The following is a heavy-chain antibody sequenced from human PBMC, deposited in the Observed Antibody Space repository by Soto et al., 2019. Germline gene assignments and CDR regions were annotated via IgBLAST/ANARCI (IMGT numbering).Heavy chain of an antibody. CDR1: GFTFSSYW. J-gene: IGHJ6*02. V-gene: IGHV3-7*03. CDR2: IKQDGSEK. D-gene: IGHD5-18*01. Sequence: GGSRRLSCAASGFTFSSYWMSWVRQAPGTELEWVANIKQDGSEKYYVDSVKGRFTISRDNAKNSLYLQMNSLRAEDTAVYYCARDGVDTAMVRDYYYYGMDVWGQGATVTVSS. CDR3: ARDGVDTAMVRDYYYYGMDV.